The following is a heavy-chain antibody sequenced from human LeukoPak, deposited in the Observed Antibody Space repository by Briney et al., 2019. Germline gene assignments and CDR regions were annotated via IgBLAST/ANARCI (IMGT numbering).Heavy chain of an antibody. CDR3: ASEASISSTWYGGDY. CDR2: ISSSSSYI. D-gene: IGHD6-13*01. CDR1: GFIFSTYA. V-gene: IGHV3-21*01. J-gene: IGHJ4*02. Sequence: SGGSLRLSCAASGFIFSTYAMHWVRQAPGKGLEWVSSISSSSSYIYYADSVKGRFTISRDNAKNSLYLQMNSLRAEDTAVYYCASEASISSTWYGGDYWGQGTLVTVSS.